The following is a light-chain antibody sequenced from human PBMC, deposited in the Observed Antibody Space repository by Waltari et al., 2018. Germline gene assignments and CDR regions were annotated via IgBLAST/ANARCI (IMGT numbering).Light chain of an antibody. J-gene: IGLJ3*02. CDR1: SSAIGRYNY. CDR2: DVS. V-gene: IGLV2-14*03. Sequence: QSALTQPASVSGSPGQSITISCTGSSSAIGRYNYVSWSQHHPDKAPHLIIYDVSERPSGVSNRFSASKSGDTASLTISGLQAEDEADYYCSSYTSSNTWVFGGGTKVTVL. CDR3: SSYTSSNTWV.